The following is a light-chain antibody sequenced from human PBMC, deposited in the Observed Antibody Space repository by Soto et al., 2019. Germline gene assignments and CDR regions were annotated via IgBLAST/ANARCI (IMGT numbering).Light chain of an antibody. CDR1: SGSIASNY. V-gene: IGLV6-57*04. CDR2: EDN. J-gene: IGLJ1*01. Sequence: NFMLTQPHSVSESPGKTVTISCTRSSGSIASNYVQWYQQRPGSAPTTVIYEDNQRPSGVPDRFSGSIDSSSNSASLTISGLKTEYEADYYCQSYDSSNLDVFGTGTKLTVL. CDR3: QSYDSSNLDV.